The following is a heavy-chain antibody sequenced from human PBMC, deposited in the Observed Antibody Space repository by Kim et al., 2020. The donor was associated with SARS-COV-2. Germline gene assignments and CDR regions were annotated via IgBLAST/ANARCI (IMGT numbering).Heavy chain of an antibody. CDR2: INPSGGGT. D-gene: IGHD1-26*01. V-gene: IGHV1-46*01. J-gene: IGHJ4*02. CDR3: ARGDYSGGRLQSYCFDH. CDR1: GYSFTSYF. Sequence: ASVKVSCKASGYSFTSYFIHWVRQAPGQGLEWMGIINPSGGGTIYPQKFQGRVTLTSDTSTTIIYMELKSLNFEDTAVYYCARGDYSGGRLQSYCFDHWGPGTLVTVSS.